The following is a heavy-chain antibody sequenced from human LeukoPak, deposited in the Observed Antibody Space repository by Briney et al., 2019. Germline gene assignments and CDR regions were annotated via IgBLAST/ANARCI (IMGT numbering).Heavy chain of an antibody. CDR2: IRGSGDTT. CDR3: AQPHTLYYYGMDV. CDR1: GFTFSSYA. V-gene: IGHV3-23*01. Sequence: GGSLRLSCAASGFTFSSYAMSWVRQAPGKGLEWVSAIRGSGDTTYYADSVKGRFTISRDNSKNTLYLQMNSLRAEDTAVYYCAQPHTLYYYGMDVWGQGTTVTVSS. J-gene: IGHJ6*02.